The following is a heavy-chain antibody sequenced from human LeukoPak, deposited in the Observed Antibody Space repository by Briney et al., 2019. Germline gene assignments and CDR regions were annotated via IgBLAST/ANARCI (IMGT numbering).Heavy chain of an antibody. CDR2: ISWDGASK. D-gene: IGHD3-16*02. Sequence: GGSLRLSCAASGFTFDDYSMSWVRQTPGKGLEWVSLISWDGASKYYADSVKGRFTISRDNNQNSLYLQMKSLTTEDTAMYYCVKDIGVWEVSLGADPWGPGTLVTVSS. CDR1: GFTFDDYS. CDR3: VKDIGVWEVSLGADP. J-gene: IGHJ5*02. V-gene: IGHV3-43*01.